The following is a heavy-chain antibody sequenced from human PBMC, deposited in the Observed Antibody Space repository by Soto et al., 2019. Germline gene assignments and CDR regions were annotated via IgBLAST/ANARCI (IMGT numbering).Heavy chain of an antibody. CDR2: ISYDGSNK. Sequence: GGSLRLSCAASGFTFGSYAMHWVRQAPGKGLEWVAVISYDGSNKYYADSVKGRFTISRENSKNTPYLQMNSLRAEDSAVYYCERGTEGILSYFDYWGQGTLVTVSS. CDR3: ERGTEGILSYFDY. J-gene: IGHJ4*02. CDR1: GFTFGSYA. V-gene: IGHV3-30*04. D-gene: IGHD4-17*01.